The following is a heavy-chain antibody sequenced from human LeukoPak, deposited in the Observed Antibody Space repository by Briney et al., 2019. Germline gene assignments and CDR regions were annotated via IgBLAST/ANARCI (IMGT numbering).Heavy chain of an antibody. J-gene: IGHJ3*02. CDR1: GFTFSNYA. Sequence: GGSLRLSCAASGFTFSNYAIHWVRQAPGKGLEWVAVISYDGSNKYYTDSVKGRFTISGDSFKNTLYLQMNSLRPEDTAVYYCAKEGDYYGSGSYRDGFDIWGQGTRATVSS. D-gene: IGHD3-10*01. CDR3: AKEGDYYGSGSYRDGFDI. V-gene: IGHV3-30*04. CDR2: ISYDGSNK.